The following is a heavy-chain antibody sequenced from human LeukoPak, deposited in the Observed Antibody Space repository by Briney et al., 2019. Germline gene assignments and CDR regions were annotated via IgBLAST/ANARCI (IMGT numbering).Heavy chain of an antibody. D-gene: IGHD6-13*01. J-gene: IGHJ4*02. V-gene: IGHV3-23*01. CDR1: GGSISTYY. Sequence: ETLSLTCTVSGGSISTYYWSWIRQPPGKGLEWVSGISGSGGSTYYADSVKGRFTISRDNSKNTLYLQMNSLRAEDTAVFYCAKSSQYSSSWYDYWGQGTLVTVSS. CDR2: ISGSGGST. CDR3: AKSSQYSSSWYDY.